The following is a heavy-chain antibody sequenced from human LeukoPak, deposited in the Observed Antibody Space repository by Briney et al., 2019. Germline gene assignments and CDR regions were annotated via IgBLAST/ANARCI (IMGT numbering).Heavy chain of an antibody. V-gene: IGHV3-48*03. CDR1: GFSITDYE. CDR2: ISGRGGVI. J-gene: IGHJ4*02. Sequence: PGGSLRLSCAASGFSITDYEMNWVRQAPGMGLEWVSYISGRGGVIRFADSVRGRFTISRDNTKNSLYLQMNSLRAEDTAVYYCARDMCSNGVCYFDLWGQGTLITVSS. CDR3: ARDMCSNGVCYFDL. D-gene: IGHD2-8*01.